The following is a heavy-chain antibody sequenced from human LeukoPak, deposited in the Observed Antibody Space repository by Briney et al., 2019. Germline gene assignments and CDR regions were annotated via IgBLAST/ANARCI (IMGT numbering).Heavy chain of an antibody. CDR1: GFTFSSYS. Sequence: GGSLRLSCAASGFTFSSYSMNWVRQAPGKGLEWVSYISSSSSTIYYADSVKGRFTISRDNAKNSLYLQMNSLRAEDTAVYYCARGPAIDHWGQGTLVTVSS. CDR3: ARGPAIDH. CDR2: ISSSSSTI. J-gene: IGHJ4*02. V-gene: IGHV3-48*01.